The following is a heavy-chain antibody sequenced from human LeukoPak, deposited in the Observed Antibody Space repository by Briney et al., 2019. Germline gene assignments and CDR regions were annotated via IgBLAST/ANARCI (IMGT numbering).Heavy chain of an antibody. V-gene: IGHV3-23*01. CDR1: GFPFSSYA. Sequence: GSLRLSCEASGFPFSSYAMSWVRQAPGKGLEWVSAISGSGGSTYYADSVKGRFTISRDNSKNTLYLQMNSLRAEDTAVYYCAKVNARWLQFSNPDYWGQGTLVTVSS. D-gene: IGHD5-24*01. CDR2: ISGSGGST. J-gene: IGHJ4*02. CDR3: AKVNARWLQFSNPDY.